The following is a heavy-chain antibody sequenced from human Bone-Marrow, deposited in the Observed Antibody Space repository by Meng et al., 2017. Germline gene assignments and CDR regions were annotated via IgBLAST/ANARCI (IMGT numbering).Heavy chain of an antibody. D-gene: IGHD1-26*01. CDR2: IIPIFGTA. V-gene: IGHV1-69*06. J-gene: IGHJ5*02. CDR3: ARVVGYSGSYELDP. CDR1: GGTFSRYA. Sequence: HGQLVQSGAEVKKPGSSVKASSKASGGTFSRYAISWVRQAPGQGLEWMGGIIPIFGTANYAQKFQGRVTITADKSTSTAYMELSSLRSEDTAVYYCARVVGYSGSYELDPWGQGTLVTVSS.